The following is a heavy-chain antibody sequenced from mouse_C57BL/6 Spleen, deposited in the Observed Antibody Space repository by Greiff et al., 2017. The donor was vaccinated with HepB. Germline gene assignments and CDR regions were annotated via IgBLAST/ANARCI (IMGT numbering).Heavy chain of an antibody. V-gene: IGHV14-4*01. J-gene: IGHJ4*01. CDR3: TRGGSSYGAMDY. CDR1: GFNIKDDY. CDR2: IDPENGDT. Sequence: EVQLVESGAELVRPGASVKLSCTASGFNIKDDYMHWVKQRPEQGLEWIGWIDPENGDTEYASKFQGKATITADTSSNTAYLQLSSLTSEDTAVYYCTRGGSSYGAMDYWGQGTSVTVSS. D-gene: IGHD1-1*01.